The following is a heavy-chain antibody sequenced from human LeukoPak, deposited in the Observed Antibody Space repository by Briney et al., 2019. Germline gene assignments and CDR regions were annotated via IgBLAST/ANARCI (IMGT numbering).Heavy chain of an antibody. Sequence: SETLSLTCTVSGGSISSYYWSWIRQPAGKGLEWIGRIYTSGSTNYSPSLKSRVTMSVDTSKDQFSLKLSSVTAADTAVYYCARSGYSSGFPPFYYYMDVWGKGTTVTVSS. CDR3: ARSGYSSGFPPFYYYMDV. D-gene: IGHD6-19*01. CDR2: IYTSGST. J-gene: IGHJ6*03. CDR1: GGSISSYY. V-gene: IGHV4-4*07.